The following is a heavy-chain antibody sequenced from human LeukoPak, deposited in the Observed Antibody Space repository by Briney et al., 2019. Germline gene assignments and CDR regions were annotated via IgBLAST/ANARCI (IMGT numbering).Heavy chain of an antibody. D-gene: IGHD6-13*01. Sequence: PSETLSLTCTVSGGSISSYYWGWIRQPAGKGLEWIGRIYTSGSTNYNPSLKSRVTMSVDTSKNQFSLKLSSVTAADTAVYYCARVYDGIAAAGTGVCYYYGMDVWGQGTTVTVSS. V-gene: IGHV4-4*07. J-gene: IGHJ6*02. CDR2: IYTSGST. CDR3: ARVYDGIAAAGTGVCYYYGMDV. CDR1: GGSISSYY.